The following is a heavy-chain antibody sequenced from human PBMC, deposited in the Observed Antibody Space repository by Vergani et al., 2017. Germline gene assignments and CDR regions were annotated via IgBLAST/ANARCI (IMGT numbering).Heavy chain of an antibody. CDR2: ISSSSTYI. V-gene: IGHV3-21*01. J-gene: IGHJ6*02. Sequence: EVQLVESGGGLVKPGGSLRLSCAASGFTFSSYSMNWVRQAPGKGLEWVSSISSSSTYIYYADSVKGRFTISRDNAKNSLYLQMNSLRAEDTAVYYCAKGPYYDSSGYSYYYYGMDVWGQGTTVTVSS. CDR1: GFTFSSYS. D-gene: IGHD3-22*01. CDR3: AKGPYYDSSGYSYYYYGMDV.